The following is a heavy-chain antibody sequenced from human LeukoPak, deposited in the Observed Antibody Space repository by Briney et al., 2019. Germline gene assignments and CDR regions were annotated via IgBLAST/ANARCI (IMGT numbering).Heavy chain of an antibody. CDR3: ARVSYSSSFLVYYYYYMDV. D-gene: IGHD6-6*01. J-gene: IGHJ6*03. Sequence: SETLSLTCAVYGGSFSGYYWSWIRQPPGKGLEWIGEINHSGSTNYNPSLKSRVTISVDTSKNQFSLKLSSVTAADAAVYYCARVSYSSSFLVYYYYYMDVWGKGTTVTVSS. V-gene: IGHV4-34*01. CDR2: INHSGST. CDR1: GGSFSGYY.